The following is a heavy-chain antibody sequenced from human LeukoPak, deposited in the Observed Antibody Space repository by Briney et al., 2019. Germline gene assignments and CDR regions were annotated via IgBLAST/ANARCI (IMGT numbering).Heavy chain of an antibody. CDR2: ISGSGGST. V-gene: IGHV3-23*01. CDR3: ASLIAAAEDAFDI. J-gene: IGHJ3*02. CDR1: GFTFSSYG. Sequence: PGGSLRLSCAASGFTFSSYGMSWVRQAPGKGLEWVSAISGSGGSTYYADSVKGRFTISRDNSKNTLYLQMNSLRAEDTAVYYCASLIAAAEDAFDIWGQGTMVTVSS. D-gene: IGHD6-13*01.